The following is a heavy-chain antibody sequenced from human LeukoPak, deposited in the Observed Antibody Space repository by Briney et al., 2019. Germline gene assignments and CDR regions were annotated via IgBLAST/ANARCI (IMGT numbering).Heavy chain of an antibody. CDR2: RYYSGSP. D-gene: IGHD1-26*01. CDR1: GGSISSYH. J-gene: IGHJ4*02. CDR3: GGRDRGSFGFDY. Sequence: SETLSLTCTVSGGSISSYHWSWIRQPPGKGLEWIGDRYYSGSPNYNPSLKSRVTMLVDTSKNQFSLKLSSVTAADTAVYYWGGRDRGSFGFDYWGQGTLVTVPS. V-gene: IGHV4-59*01.